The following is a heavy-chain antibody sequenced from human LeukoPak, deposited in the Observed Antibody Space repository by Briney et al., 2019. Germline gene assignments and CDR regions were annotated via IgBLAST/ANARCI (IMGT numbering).Heavy chain of an antibody. CDR3: AKGRDYYDSSGYYKHYFDY. J-gene: IGHJ4*02. D-gene: IGHD3-22*01. CDR1: GFTFSKYC. Sequence: GRSLRLSCAASGFTFSKYCMHWVRQTPGKGLEWVAAIWNDGSDENYADSAKGRFTIFSDNSKNTLYLQMNSLRAEDTAVYYCAKGRDYYDSSGYYKHYFDYWGQGTLVTVSS. V-gene: IGHV3-33*06. CDR2: IWNDGSDE.